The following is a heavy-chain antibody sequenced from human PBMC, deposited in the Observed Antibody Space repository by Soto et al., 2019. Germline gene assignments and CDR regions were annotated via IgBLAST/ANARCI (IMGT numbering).Heavy chain of an antibody. V-gene: IGHV3-23*01. D-gene: IGHD2-15*01. CDR3: AKDLSGGTFLAYLDY. CDR2: ISGSARST. J-gene: IGHJ4*02. CDR1: GATFSSFA. Sequence: PGGSLRLSCTVSGATFSSFAMSWVRQAPGKGLEWVSGISGSARSTYYADSVKGRFTISRDNSKNTLFLEMNSLRAEDTALYFCAKDLSGGTFLAYLDYWGLGTLVTVSS.